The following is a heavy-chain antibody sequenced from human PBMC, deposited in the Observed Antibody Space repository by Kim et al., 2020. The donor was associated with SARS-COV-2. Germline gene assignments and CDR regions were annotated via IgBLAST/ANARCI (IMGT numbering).Heavy chain of an antibody. V-gene: IGHV3-23*01. Sequence: GRSLRLSCEASGFTFGNYAMSWVRQGPGRGLEWVASVNNGNNPYYANSVKGRFTVSRDNAKNLFYLQMGSLRAEDTALYYCAKDHPSRGWPTFDSWGQGT. CDR3: AKDHPSRGWPTFDS. D-gene: IGHD6-19*01. J-gene: IGHJ4*02. CDR2: VNNGNNP. CDR1: GFTFGNYA.